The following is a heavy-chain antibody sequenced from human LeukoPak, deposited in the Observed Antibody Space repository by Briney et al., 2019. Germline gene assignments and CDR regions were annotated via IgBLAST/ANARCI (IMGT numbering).Heavy chain of an antibody. J-gene: IGHJ4*02. D-gene: IGHD3-10*01. CDR2: TYYRSKWFY. CDR1: GDSVSANSVT. Sequence: SQTLSLTCVISGDSVSANSVTWHWIRQCPSRGLEWLGRTYYRSKWFYDFAPSVRSRITINADTSKNQFSLHLNSVTPEDTAVYYCARAGSGHYTYWGQGTLVTVSS. V-gene: IGHV6-1*01. CDR3: ARAGSGHYTY.